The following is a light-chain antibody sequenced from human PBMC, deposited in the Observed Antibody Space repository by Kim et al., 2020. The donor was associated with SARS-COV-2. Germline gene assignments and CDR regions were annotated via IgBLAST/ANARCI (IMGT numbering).Light chain of an antibody. CDR3: QQRSNWPPLFT. CDR1: QSVSSY. Sequence: PGERATLSCRASQSVSSYLAWYQQKPGQAPRLLIYDASNRATGIPARFSGSGSGTDFTLTISSLEPEDSAVYYCQQRSNWPPLFTFGPGTKVDIK. V-gene: IGKV3-11*01. J-gene: IGKJ3*01. CDR2: DAS.